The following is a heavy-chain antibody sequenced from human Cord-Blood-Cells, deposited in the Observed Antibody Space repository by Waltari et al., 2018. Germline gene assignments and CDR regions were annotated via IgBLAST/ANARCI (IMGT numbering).Heavy chain of an antibody. CDR2: IKQDGSEK. J-gene: IGHJ3*02. D-gene: IGHD1-26*01. V-gene: IGHV3-7*01. Sequence: EVQLVESGGGLVQPGGSLRLSCAASGFTFSSYWMSWVRQAPGKGLEWVANIKQDGSEKYYVDSVKGRVTSSRDNANNSLYLEMNGLRAEDTAVYYWARDRVGADAFDIWGQGTMVTVSS. CDR1: GFTFSSYW. CDR3: ARDRVGADAFDI.